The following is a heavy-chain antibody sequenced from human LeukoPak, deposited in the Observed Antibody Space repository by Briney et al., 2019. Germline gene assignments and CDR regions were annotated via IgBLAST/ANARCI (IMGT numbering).Heavy chain of an antibody. CDR3: ARDPPPDPFCSGGSCYSPVGFDI. J-gene: IGHJ3*02. D-gene: IGHD2-15*01. CDR1: GYTFTSYG. Sequence: ASVKVSWTASGYTFTSYGISWVRQAPGQGLEWMGWISAYNGNTKNAQKFQGRVTMTTDTSTSTAYMELRSLRSDDTAVYYCARDPPPDPFCSGGSCYSPVGFDIWGQGTMVTVSS. V-gene: IGHV1-18*01. CDR2: ISAYNGNT.